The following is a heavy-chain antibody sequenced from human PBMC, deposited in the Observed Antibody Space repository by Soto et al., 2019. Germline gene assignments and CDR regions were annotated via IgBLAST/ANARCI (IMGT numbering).Heavy chain of an antibody. CDR1: GGSISSGGYY. J-gene: IGHJ5*02. CDR3: ARGHIAARPVGWFDP. V-gene: IGHV4-31*03. CDR2: IYYSGST. D-gene: IGHD6-6*01. Sequence: PSETLSLTCTVSGGSISSGGYYWSWIRQHPGKGLEWIGYIYYSGSTYYNPSLKSRVTISVDTSKNQFSLKLSSVTAADTAVYYCARGHIAARPVGWFDPWGQGTLVTVFS.